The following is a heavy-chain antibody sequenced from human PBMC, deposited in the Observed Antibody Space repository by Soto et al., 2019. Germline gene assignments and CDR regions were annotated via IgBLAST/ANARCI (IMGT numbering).Heavy chain of an antibody. CDR2: INPSGGST. J-gene: IGHJ6*02. D-gene: IGHD1-1*01. V-gene: IGHV1-46*01. Sequence: ASVKVSCKASGYIFTRYYMHWVRQAPGQGLEWMGIINPSGGSTSYTQKFQGRVIITRDTSASTGYMELSSLTSEDTAVYYCARGKGMEENYFYYGLDVWGQGTTVTVSS. CDR1: GYIFTRYY. CDR3: ARGKGMEENYFYYGLDV.